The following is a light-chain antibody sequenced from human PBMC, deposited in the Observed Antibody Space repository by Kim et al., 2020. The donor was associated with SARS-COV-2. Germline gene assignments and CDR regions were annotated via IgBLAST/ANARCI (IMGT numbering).Light chain of an antibody. CDR2: AAS. J-gene: IGKJ3*01. V-gene: IGKV1-27*01. CDR3: QKYNSAPLT. Sequence: ASVGNGVPITGRASQGISNYLAWYQQKPGKVPKLLIYAASTLQSGVPSRFSGSGSGTEFTLTISSLQPEDVATYYCQKYNSAPLTFGPGTKVDIK. CDR1: QGISNY.